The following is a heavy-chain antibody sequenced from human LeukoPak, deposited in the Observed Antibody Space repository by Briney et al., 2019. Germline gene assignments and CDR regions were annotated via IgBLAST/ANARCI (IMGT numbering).Heavy chain of an antibody. J-gene: IGHJ4*02. Sequence: ASVKVSCKASGYTFTSYDINWVRQATGQGLEWMGWMNPNSGNTDYAQKLQGRVTMTTDTSTSTAYMEPRSLRSDDTAVYYCARSEDRSGYYGRFDYWGQGTLVTVSS. CDR3: ARSEDRSGYYGRFDY. CDR1: GYTFTSYD. D-gene: IGHD3-22*01. V-gene: IGHV1-8*01. CDR2: MNPNSGNT.